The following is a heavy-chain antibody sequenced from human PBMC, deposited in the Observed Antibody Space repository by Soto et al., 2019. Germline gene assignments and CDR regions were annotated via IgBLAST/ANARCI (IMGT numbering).Heavy chain of an antibody. CDR3: AREVTYYDFWSGYQNRCYFDY. CDR1: GGSFSGYY. V-gene: IGHV4-34*01. D-gene: IGHD3-3*01. J-gene: IGHJ4*02. Sequence: SETLSLTCAVYGGSFSGYYWSWIRQPPGKGLEWIGEINHSESTNYNPSLKSRVTISVDTSKNQFSVKLNSVTAADTAVYYCAREVTYYDFWSGYQNRCYFDYWGQGTLVTVSS. CDR2: INHSEST.